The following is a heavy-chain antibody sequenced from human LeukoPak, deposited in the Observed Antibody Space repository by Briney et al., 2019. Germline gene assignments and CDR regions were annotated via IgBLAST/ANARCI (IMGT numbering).Heavy chain of an antibody. CDR3: ARDKGYCTNGVCLGSNWFDP. CDR2: INPNSGGT. CDR1: GYTFTGYY. Sequence: VSVKVSCKASGYTFTGYYMHWVRQAPGQGLEWMGWINPNSGGTNYAQKFQGRVTMTRDTSISTAYMELSRLRSDDTAVYYCARDKGYCTNGVCLGSNWFDPWGQGTLVTVSP. V-gene: IGHV1-2*02. J-gene: IGHJ5*02. D-gene: IGHD2-8*01.